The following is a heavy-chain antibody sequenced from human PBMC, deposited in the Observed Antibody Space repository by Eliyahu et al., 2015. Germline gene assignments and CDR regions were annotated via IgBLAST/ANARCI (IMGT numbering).Heavy chain of an antibody. J-gene: IGHJ4*02. CDR1: GFTLGNFA. CDR2: XDGRTNST. V-gene: IGHV3-23*05. D-gene: IGHD1-26*01. Sequence: EVQLLESGGGLVQPGGSQKLACAASGFTLGNFAMRWVRQAPGKGXEWXXGXDGRTNSTHYAEXVTGRFTXSRDRAKNTLYLQMNSLRGEDTALYYCAKGGTYSGNYALDFWGQGTLVTVSS. CDR3: AKGGTYSGNYALDF.